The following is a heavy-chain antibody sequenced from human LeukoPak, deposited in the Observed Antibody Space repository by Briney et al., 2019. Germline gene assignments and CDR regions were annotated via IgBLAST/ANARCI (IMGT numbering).Heavy chain of an antibody. CDR1: GFTFSTYG. Sequence: GGSLRLSCAASGFTFSTYGMHWVRQAPGKGLEWVAVIWHDGSLKYYGESVKGRFTISRADSENTLYLHMNSLTVEDTARYYCVREAGYCASVCLKSNWFDPWGQGTLVTVSS. D-gene: IGHD2-21*02. CDR2: IWHDGSLK. V-gene: IGHV3-33*01. CDR3: VREAGYCASVCLKSNWFDP. J-gene: IGHJ5*02.